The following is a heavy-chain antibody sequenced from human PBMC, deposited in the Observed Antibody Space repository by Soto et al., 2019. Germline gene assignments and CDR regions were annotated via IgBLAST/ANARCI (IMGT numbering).Heavy chain of an antibody. Sequence: QVQLVQSGAEVKKPGASVKVSCKASGYTFTSYGINWVRQAPGQGLEWMGWISAYNGNTHYAQKLQGRVTMTTDTSTSTANMELRGLRSADTAVYYCARVQSGYDFAYWGQGTLVTVSS. J-gene: IGHJ4*02. CDR1: GYTFTSYG. V-gene: IGHV1-18*01. D-gene: IGHD5-12*01. CDR2: ISAYNGNT. CDR3: ARVQSGYDFAY.